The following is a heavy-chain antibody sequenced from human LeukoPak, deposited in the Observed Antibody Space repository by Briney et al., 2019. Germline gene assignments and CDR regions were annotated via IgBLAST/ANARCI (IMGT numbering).Heavy chain of an antibody. D-gene: IGHD3-22*01. CDR3: ARDADSSGYYPISVFDY. CDR1: GFAFSTYS. J-gene: IGHJ4*02. CDR2: ISSSSSSI. V-gene: IGHV3-21*01. Sequence: GGSLRLSCAASGFAFSTYSMNWVRQAPGKGLEWVSFISSSSSSIYYADSVKGRFTMSRDNAKNSLYLQMNSLRAEDTAVYYCARDADSSGYYPISVFDYWGQGTLVTVSS.